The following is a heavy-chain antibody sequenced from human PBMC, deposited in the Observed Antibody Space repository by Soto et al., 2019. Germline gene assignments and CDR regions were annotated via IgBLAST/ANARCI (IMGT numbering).Heavy chain of an antibody. D-gene: IGHD3-22*01. Sequence: EASVKVSCKASGYTFTNYGVIWLRQAPGQGLEWMGWINPYNGNTNYAQKVQGRVTMTTDTSTSTAYMELRSLRSDDTAVYYCARVPTDSSGYYKYYFDYWGQGTLVTSPQ. J-gene: IGHJ4*02. V-gene: IGHV1-18*04. CDR2: INPYNGNT. CDR1: GYTFTNYG. CDR3: ARVPTDSSGYYKYYFDY.